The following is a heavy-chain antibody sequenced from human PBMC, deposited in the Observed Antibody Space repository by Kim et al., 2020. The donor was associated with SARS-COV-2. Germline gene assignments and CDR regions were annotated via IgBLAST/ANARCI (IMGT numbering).Heavy chain of an antibody. CDR1: GFTFSSYW. CDR3: ARDGGYYYDSLDWYFDL. J-gene: IGHJ2*01. Sequence: GGSLRLSCAASGFTFSSYWMHWVRQAPGKGLVWVSRINSDGSSTSYADSVKGRFTISRDNAKNTLYLQMNSLRAEDTAVYYCARDGGYYYDSLDWYFDLWGRGTLSLSPQ. V-gene: IGHV3-74*01. D-gene: IGHD3-22*01. CDR2: INSDGSST.